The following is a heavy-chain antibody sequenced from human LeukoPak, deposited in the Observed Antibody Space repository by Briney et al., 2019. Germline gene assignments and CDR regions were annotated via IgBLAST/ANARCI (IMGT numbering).Heavy chain of an antibody. Sequence: GGSLRLSCEASGFTFMSYVMSWVRQAPGKGLQWVSGISGSDSSTYYTDSAEGSTYYTDSAEGRFTISRDNSKNTVYLQINSLRAEDTAVYYCAKCMSATGVCLNFDSWGQGILVTVSS. CDR2: ISGSDSSTYYTDSAEGST. CDR1: GFTFMSYV. CDR3: AKCMSATGVCLNFDS. V-gene: IGHV3-23*01. J-gene: IGHJ4*02. D-gene: IGHD2-8*01.